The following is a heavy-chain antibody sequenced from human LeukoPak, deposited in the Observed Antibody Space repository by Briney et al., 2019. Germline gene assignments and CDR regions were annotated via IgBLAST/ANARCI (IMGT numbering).Heavy chain of an antibody. CDR2: IWYDGTNK. D-gene: IGHD1-26*01. J-gene: IGHJ6*02. Sequence: GGSLRLSCAASGFTFSNFVMHWVRQAPGKGLEWVALIWYDGTNKNYADSVKGRFTISRDNSKNTLYLQMNSLRAEDTALCYCARDSGSYYYGMDVWGQGTTVTVSS. CDR1: GFTFSNFV. V-gene: IGHV3-33*01. CDR3: ARDSGSYYYGMDV.